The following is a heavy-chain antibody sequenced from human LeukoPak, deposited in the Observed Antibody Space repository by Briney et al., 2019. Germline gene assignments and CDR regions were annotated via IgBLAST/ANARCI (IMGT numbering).Heavy chain of an antibody. Sequence: GGSLRLSCAASGFTFSSYSMNWVRQAPGNGLEWVSYISSSSRTIYYADSVKGRFTIPRDNAKNSLYLQMNSLRAEDTAVYYCARVYRDYIFGAFDIWGQGTMVTVSS. CDR2: ISSSSRTI. V-gene: IGHV3-48*04. CDR1: GFTFSSYS. CDR3: ARVYRDYIFGAFDI. J-gene: IGHJ3*02. D-gene: IGHD3-16*01.